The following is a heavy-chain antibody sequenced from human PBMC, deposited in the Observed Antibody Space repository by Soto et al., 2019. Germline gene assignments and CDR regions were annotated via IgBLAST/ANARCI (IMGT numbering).Heavy chain of an antibody. CDR3: ASSAGGRFYYYYGMDV. J-gene: IGHJ6*02. V-gene: IGHV1-69*01. Sequence: QVQLVQSGAEGKKPGSSVKVSCKASGGTFSSYAISWVRQAPGQGLEWMGGIIPIFGTANYAQKFQGRVTITADESTSTAYMELSSLRSEDTAVYYCASSAGGRFYYYYGMDVWGQVTTVTVSS. D-gene: IGHD3-16*01. CDR1: GGTFSSYA. CDR2: IIPIFGTA.